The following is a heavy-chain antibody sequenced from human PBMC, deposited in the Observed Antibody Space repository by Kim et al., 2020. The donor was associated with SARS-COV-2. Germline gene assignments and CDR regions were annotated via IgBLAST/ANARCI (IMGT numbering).Heavy chain of an antibody. CDR2: ISYDGSNE. Sequence: GGSLRLSCGASGFTFSSFAMHWFRQAPEKGLEWVALISYDGSNEECADAVRGRFTTSRDNSKNTLYLQMTSLRAEDTAVYFCAREYATSSLRKFDYWGQGTLVTVSS. CDR1: GFTFSSFA. V-gene: IGHV3-30-3*01. CDR3: AREYATSSLRKFDY. J-gene: IGHJ4*02. D-gene: IGHD6-6*01.